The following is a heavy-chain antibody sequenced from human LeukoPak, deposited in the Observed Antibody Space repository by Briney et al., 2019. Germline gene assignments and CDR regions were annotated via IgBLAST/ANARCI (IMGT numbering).Heavy chain of an antibody. V-gene: IGHV4-38-2*01. Sequence: SETLSLTCAVSGYSISSGYYWGWIRQPPGKGLEWIGSIYHSGSTYYNPFLKSRVTISVDTSKNQFSLKLSSVTAADTAVYYCARYGRKLWFGELRVSYWGQGTLVTVSS. CDR3: ARYGRKLWFGELRVSY. J-gene: IGHJ4*02. CDR2: IYHSGST. CDR1: GYSISSGYY. D-gene: IGHD3-10*01.